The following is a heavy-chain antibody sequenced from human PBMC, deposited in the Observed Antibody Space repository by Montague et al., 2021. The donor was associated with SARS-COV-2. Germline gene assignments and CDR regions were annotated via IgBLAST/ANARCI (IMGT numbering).Heavy chain of an antibody. Sequence: QSGAEVKKPGESLRISCKGSGYSFTTYWINWVRQMPGKGLEWMGKIDPSDSNTYYSPSFQGHVTISVDKSISTAYLQLSSLKASDTAMFYRATPDYWGQGTLVTVSS. CDR3: ATPDY. CDR1: GYSFTTYW. CDR2: IDPSDSNT. J-gene: IGHJ4*02. V-gene: IGHV5-10-1*01.